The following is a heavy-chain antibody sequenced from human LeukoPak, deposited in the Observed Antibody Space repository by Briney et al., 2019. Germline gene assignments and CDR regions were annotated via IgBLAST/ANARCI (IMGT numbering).Heavy chain of an antibody. CDR2: MNPNSGNT. CDR1: GYTFTSYD. V-gene: IGHV1-8*01. CDR3: AIRDTAMAILDY. D-gene: IGHD5-18*01. J-gene: IGHJ4*02. Sequence: ASVKVSCKASGYTFTSYDINWVRQATGQGLEWMGWMNPNSGNTGYAQKFQGRVTMTEDTSTDTAYMELSSLRSEDTAVYYCAIRDTAMAILDYWGQGTLVTVSS.